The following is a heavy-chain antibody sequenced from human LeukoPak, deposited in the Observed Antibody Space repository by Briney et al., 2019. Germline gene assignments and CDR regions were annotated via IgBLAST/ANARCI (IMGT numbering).Heavy chain of an antibody. J-gene: IGHJ6*02. CDR1: GFTVTNYG. CDR3: AREYYGSGSYLGRNYYYGMDV. CDR2: INGRGDET. D-gene: IGHD3-10*01. V-gene: IGHV3-23*01. Sequence: PGGSLRLSCAASGFTVTNYGMVWVRQAPGKGLEWVSSINGRGDETHHADSVKGRFTLSRDNSKNTLYLQMNSLRAEDTAVYYCAREYYGSGSYLGRNYYYGMDVWGQGTTVTVSS.